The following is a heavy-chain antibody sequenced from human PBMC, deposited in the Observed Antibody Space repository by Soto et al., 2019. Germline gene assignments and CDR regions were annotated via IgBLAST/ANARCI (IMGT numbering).Heavy chain of an antibody. CDR1: GFSRSTSGVG. D-gene: IGHD2-21*02. Sequence: QITLKESGPTLVKPTQTLTLTCTFSGFSRSTSGVGVGWIRQPPGKALEWLALIYWDDDQRYTPSLESRLTSTTDTSKSQVVLTMTNMDPVDTATDYWAHRIYAPGGDGWFDPWGQGTLVTVSS. CDR3: AHRIYAPGGDGWFDP. V-gene: IGHV2-5*02. J-gene: IGHJ5*02. CDR2: IYWDDDQ.